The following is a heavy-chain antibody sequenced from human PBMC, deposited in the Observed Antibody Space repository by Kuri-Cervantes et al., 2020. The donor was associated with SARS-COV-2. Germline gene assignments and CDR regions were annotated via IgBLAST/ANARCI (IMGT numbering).Heavy chain of an antibody. J-gene: IGHJ5*02. CDR2: IYTSGST. D-gene: IGHD2-2*01. CDR1: GGSISSYY. Sequence: SETLSLTCTVSGGSISSYYWSWIRQPAGKGLEWIGRIYTSGSTNYNPSLKSRVTMSVDTSKNQFSLKLSSVAAADTAVYYCARGGCSSTSCYSKHQNNCFDPWGQGTLVTVSS. V-gene: IGHV4-4*07. CDR3: ARGGCSSTSCYSKHQNNCFDP.